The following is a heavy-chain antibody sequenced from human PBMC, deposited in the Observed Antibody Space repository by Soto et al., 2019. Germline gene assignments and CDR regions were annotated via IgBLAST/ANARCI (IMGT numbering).Heavy chain of an antibody. J-gene: IGHJ4*01. CDR3: AKEIAVAGDLDY. V-gene: IGHV3-30*18. CDR2: ISSDGNTK. D-gene: IGHD6-19*01. CDR1: GFTFKNYG. Sequence: GGSLRLSCVASGFTFKNYGIHWVRQAPDKGLEWVTVISSDGNTKYYADSVKGRFTISRDNSRNTLYLQMDSLRPEDTAVYYCAKEIAVAGDLDYWGHGTLVTVSS.